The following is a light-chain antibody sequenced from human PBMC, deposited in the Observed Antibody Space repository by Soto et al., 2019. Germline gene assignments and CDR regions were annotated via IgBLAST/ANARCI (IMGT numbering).Light chain of an antibody. CDR3: QHYES. CDR1: QSVGTW. J-gene: IGKJ1*01. V-gene: IGKV1-5*03. CDR2: KAS. Sequence: DIQVTQSPSTLSASTGDRVTITCRASQSVGTWLAWYQQKPGKAPKVLIYKASTLESGVPSRFSGSGSGTEFTLTISSLQPDDFATYYCQHYESFGQGTKVEVK.